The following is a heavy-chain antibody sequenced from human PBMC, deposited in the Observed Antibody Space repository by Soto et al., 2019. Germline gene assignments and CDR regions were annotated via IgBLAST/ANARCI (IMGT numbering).Heavy chain of an antibody. CDR3: ARLGYCTNGICYTFAQ. Sequence: GESLKISGKASGYSLNVYWIGWVRQMPGKGLEWMGIIYPGDSDTRYSPSFQGQVTISADKSISTAYLEWSSLKASDPATYYCARLGYCTNGICYTFAQWRQGTPVTVSS. CDR2: IYPGDSDT. J-gene: IGHJ4*02. CDR1: GYSLNVYW. D-gene: IGHD2-8*01. V-gene: IGHV5-51*01.